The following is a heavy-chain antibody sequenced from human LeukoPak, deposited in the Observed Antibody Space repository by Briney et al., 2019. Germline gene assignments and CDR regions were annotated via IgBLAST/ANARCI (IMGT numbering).Heavy chain of an antibody. J-gene: IGHJ4*02. CDR3: ARTYSSSWSYCDS. CDR1: GSTFTRYY. CDR2: INPSSGST. Sequence: GASVNVSCKPSGSTFTRYYIHWVGQAPGAGLDWMGMINPSSGSTRFAQMFQDRVTMTRDTSTSAVYMELSSLTSEDTAMYYCARTYSSSWSYCDSWGQGTLVTVSS. V-gene: IGHV1-46*01. D-gene: IGHD6-13*01.